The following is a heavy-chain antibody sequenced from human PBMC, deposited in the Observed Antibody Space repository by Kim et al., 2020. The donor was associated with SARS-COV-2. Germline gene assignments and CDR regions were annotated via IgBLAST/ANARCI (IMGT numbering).Heavy chain of an antibody. CDR2: ITGNYI. CDR3: ARDRLDCSSTVCPTYYGMDV. J-gene: IGHJ6*02. V-gene: IGHV3-21*01. Sequence: GGSLRLSCAASGFTFNTYSLNWVRQAPGKGPEWVSSITGNYIYYADSVKGRFTISRDNANSSLYLQMDSLRVDDTAVYYCARDRLDCSSTVCPTYYGMDVWGQGTTVTVSS. D-gene: IGHD2-2*01. CDR1: GFTFNTYS.